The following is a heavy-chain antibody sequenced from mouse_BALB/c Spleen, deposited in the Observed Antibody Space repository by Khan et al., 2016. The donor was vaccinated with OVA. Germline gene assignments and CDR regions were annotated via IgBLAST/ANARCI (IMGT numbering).Heavy chain of an antibody. J-gene: IGHJ3*01. V-gene: IGHV5-6*01. CDR2: ISSGGDYT. D-gene: IGHD4-1*01. CDR3: ASPLTGSVAY. Sequence: EVELVESGGDLVKPGGSLKLSCAASGFTFSSYSMSWVRQTPDKRLEWVATISSGGDYTYYPDSVKGRFTISRDNAKNTLYLQMSSLKSEDTAMYYCASPLTGSVAYWGQGTLVTVSA. CDR1: GFTFSSYS.